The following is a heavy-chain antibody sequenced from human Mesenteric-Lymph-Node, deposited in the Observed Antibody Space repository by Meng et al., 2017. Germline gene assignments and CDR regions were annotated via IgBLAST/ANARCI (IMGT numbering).Heavy chain of an antibody. CDR3: ARGDRGYCSSTSCLTRGFDY. CDR1: GGTFSSYA. Sequence: SVKVSCKASGGTFSSYAISWVRQAPGQGLEWMGGIIPIFGTANYAQKFQGRVTITADKSTSTAYMELSSLRSEDTAVYYCARGDRGYCSSTSCLTRGFDYWGQGTLVTVSS. CDR2: IIPIFGTA. V-gene: IGHV1-69*06. D-gene: IGHD2-2*01. J-gene: IGHJ4*02.